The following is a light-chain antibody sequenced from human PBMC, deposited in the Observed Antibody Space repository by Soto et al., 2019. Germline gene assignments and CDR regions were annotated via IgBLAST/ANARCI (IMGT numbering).Light chain of an antibody. CDR3: SSYTTSDTLV. V-gene: IGLV2-14*03. J-gene: IGLJ2*01. Sequence: QSVLTQPASVSGSPGQSITISCTGSSSDVGGHNYVSWYQQHPGKAPKLVIYDVNNRPSGVSNRFSGSKSGNTASLTISGLQAEDEADYYCSSYTTSDTLVFGGGTKVTVL. CDR2: DVN. CDR1: SSDVGGHNY.